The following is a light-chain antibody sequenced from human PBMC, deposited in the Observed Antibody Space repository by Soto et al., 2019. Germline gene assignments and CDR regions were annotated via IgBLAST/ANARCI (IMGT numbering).Light chain of an antibody. J-gene: IGKJ4*01. CDR3: QQNDNLPLT. V-gene: IGKV1-33*01. CDR2: DAS. Sequence: DTPMTQSPSSLSASVGDRVTITCQASQDISNHLNWYQQKPGKAPKLLIYDASNLQTGVPSRFSGSGSGTDFTFTISSLQPDDFATYYCQQNDNLPLTFGGGTKVELK. CDR1: QDISNH.